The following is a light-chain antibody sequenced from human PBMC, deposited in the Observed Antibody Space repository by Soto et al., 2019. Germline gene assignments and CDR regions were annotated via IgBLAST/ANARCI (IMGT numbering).Light chain of an antibody. J-gene: IGKJ5*01. CDR1: QSVGSS. CDR3: QQYENLPT. V-gene: IGKV3-11*01. CDR2: DAS. Sequence: EIVLTQSPATLSLSPGERATLSCRASQSVGSSLAWYQQKPGQAPRLPIYDASNRATGIPARFSGSGSGTDFTLTISSLEPEDFATYYCQQYENLPTFGQGTRLEIK.